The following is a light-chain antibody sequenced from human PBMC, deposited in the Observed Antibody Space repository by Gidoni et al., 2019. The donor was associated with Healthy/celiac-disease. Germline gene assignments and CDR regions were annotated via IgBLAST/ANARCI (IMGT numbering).Light chain of an antibody. CDR1: QTVSGAY. CDR2: GAS. J-gene: IGKJ2*01. CDR3: QQYGSSPYT. V-gene: IGKV3-20*01. Sequence: EIVLTLSPGTLSMSPGERATLSCRASQTVSGAYLAWYQQKPGQAPRLLIYGASRKVTAIPDRFSGSGSGTDFTLTISSLEPEDFAVYYCQQYGSSPYTFGQGTELEIK.